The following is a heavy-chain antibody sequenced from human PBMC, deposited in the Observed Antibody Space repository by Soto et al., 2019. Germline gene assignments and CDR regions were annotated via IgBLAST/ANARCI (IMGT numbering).Heavy chain of an antibody. Sequence: PGGSLRLSCAASGFTFSDHYMDWVRQAPGKGLEWVGRTRNKANSYTTEYAASVKGRFTISRDDSKNSLYLQMNSLKTEDTAAYYCARVRLGRAFDIWGQGTMVTVSS. CDR2: TRNKANSYTT. J-gene: IGHJ3*02. CDR1: GFTFSDHY. CDR3: ARVRLGRAFDI. D-gene: IGHD3-16*01. V-gene: IGHV3-72*01.